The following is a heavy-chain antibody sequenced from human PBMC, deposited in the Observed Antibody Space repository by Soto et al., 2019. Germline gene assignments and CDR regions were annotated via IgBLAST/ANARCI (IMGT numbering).Heavy chain of an antibody. CDR1: GYTFTSYW. D-gene: IGHD3-10*01. J-gene: IGHJ4*02. V-gene: IGHV5-51*01. Sequence: GESLKISCKGSGYTFTSYWIGWVRQMPGEGLEWMGVIYPSDSDIRYSPSFQGKVTISADKSITTAYLQWSSLRAEDTAVYYCARGLFGELSPGGIDYFDYWGQGTLVTVSS. CDR2: IYPSDSDI. CDR3: ARGLFGELSPGGIDYFDY.